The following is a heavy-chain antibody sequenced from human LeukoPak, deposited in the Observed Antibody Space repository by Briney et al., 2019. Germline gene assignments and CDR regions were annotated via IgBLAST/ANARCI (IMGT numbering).Heavy chain of an antibody. CDR1: GYTFTSYD. V-gene: IGHV1-8*03. D-gene: IGHD3-3*01. CDR3: TRGHQSRRITIFGVVRTPGWFDP. J-gene: IGHJ5*02. Sequence: ASVKVSCKASGYTFTSYDINWVRQATGQGLEWMGWMNPNSGNTGYAQKFQGRVTITRNTSISTAYMELSSLRSEDTAVYYCTRGHQSRRITIFGVVRTPGWFDPWGQGTLVTVSS. CDR2: MNPNSGNT.